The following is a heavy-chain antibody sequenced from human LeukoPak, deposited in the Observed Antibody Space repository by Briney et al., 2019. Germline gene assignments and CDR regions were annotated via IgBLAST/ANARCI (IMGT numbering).Heavy chain of an antibody. CDR3: AREGGYGGVFDY. V-gene: IGHV3-7*05. D-gene: IGHD5-12*01. CDR2: IKQDGSEK. J-gene: IGHJ4*02. Sequence: GGSLRLSCAASRFTFSSYWMTWVRQAPGKGLEWVANIKQDGSEKYYVGSVKGRFTISRDDTKNSLYLQMNSLRAEDTAVYYCAREGGYGGVFDYWGQGTLVTVSS. CDR1: RFTFSSYW.